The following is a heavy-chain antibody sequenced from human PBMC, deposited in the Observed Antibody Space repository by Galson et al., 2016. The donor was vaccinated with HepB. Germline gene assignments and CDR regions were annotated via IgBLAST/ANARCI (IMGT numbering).Heavy chain of an antibody. CDR3: ARGGLGYCSGGSCSLGGYGMDV. V-gene: IGHV3-13*01. D-gene: IGHD2-15*01. CDR1: GFTFSSYD. CDR2: IGTAGDT. Sequence: SLRLSCAASGFTFSSYDMHWVRQATGKGLEWVSAIGTAGDTYYPGSVKGRFTISRENAKNSLYLQMNTLRAEDTAVYYCARGGLGYCSGGSCSLGGYGMDVWGQGTTVTVSS. J-gene: IGHJ6*02.